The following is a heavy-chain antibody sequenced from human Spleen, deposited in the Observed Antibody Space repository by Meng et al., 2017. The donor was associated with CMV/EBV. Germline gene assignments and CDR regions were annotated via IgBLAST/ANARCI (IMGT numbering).Heavy chain of an antibody. CDR1: DGSISNYF. D-gene: IGHD5-24*01. V-gene: IGHV4-59*01. Sequence: SETLSLTCSVSDGSISNYFCSWIRQPPGKGLECIGYIYSSGSTNYNPSLKSRVTISVDTSKNQFSLKLNSVTTADTAVYYCAREGDGGYFDYWGQGTLVTVSS. J-gene: IGHJ4*02. CDR2: IYSSGST. CDR3: AREGDGGYFDY.